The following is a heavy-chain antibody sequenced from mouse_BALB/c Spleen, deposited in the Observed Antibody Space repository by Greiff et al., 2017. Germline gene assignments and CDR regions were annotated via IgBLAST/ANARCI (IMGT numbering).Heavy chain of an antibody. CDR1: GFTFSSYA. Sequence: EVKVEESGGGLVKPGGSLTLSCAASGFTFSSYAMSWVRQSPEKRLEWVAEISSGGSYTYYPDTVTGRFTISRDNAKNTLYLEMSSLRSEDTAMYYCARGGIDSSGYWGQGTLVTVSA. J-gene: IGHJ3*01. V-gene: IGHV5-9-4*01. CDR3: ARGGIDSSGY. D-gene: IGHD3-2*01. CDR2: ISSGGSYT.